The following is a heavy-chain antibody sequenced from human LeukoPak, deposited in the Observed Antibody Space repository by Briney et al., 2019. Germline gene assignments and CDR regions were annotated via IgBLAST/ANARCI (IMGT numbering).Heavy chain of an antibody. D-gene: IGHD2-21*02. CDR2: IYPADSDT. J-gene: IGHJ2*01. CDR3: ARRGGDGLWYFDL. CDR1: GYKFTTYW. V-gene: IGHV5-51*01. Sequence: GESLKISRKASGYKFTTYWIGWVRQMPGKGLEWMGIIYPADSDTAYSPPFQGQVTFSADKSISTAYLQWTSLKASDTAMYYCARRGGDGLWYFDLWGRGTLVTVSS.